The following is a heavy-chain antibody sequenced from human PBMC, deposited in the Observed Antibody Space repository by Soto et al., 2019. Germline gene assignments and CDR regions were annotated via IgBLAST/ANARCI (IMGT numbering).Heavy chain of an antibody. CDR1: GGTFSAYT. V-gene: IGHV1-69*04. Sequence: SVKVSCKVSGGTFSAYTISWVRQAPGQGLEWMGRIIPVFGLPNPAQKFRDRVTFIADKSTNTAFMELSSLRSEDTAVYYCAREGDYDILTGYYLDYWG. J-gene: IGHJ4*01. D-gene: IGHD3-9*01. CDR3: AREGDYDILTGYYLDY. CDR2: IIPVFGLP.